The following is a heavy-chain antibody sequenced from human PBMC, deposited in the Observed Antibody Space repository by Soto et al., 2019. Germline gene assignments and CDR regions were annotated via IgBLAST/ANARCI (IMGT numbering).Heavy chain of an antibody. CDR2: IFYTGTT. V-gene: IGHV4-39*01. CDR1: GGSINSLTYF. Sequence: TSETLSLTCTVSGGSINSLTYFWGWIRQTPGKGLEWIGNIFYTGTTFYNPSLRSRVTIPIDTSKNQFSLKLSSVTAADTAVYFCARHEFHSSGYDIIDIWGQGTMVTVSS. D-gene: IGHD3-22*01. J-gene: IGHJ3*02. CDR3: ARHEFHSSGYDIIDI.